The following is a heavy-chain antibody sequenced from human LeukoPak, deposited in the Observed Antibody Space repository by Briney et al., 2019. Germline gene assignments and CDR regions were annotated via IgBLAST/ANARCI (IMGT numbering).Heavy chain of an antibody. V-gene: IGHV1-46*01. D-gene: IGHD1-26*01. CDR3: ARERIPMGGIYYYYGMDV. CDR1: GYTFTSYY. CDR2: INPSGGST. J-gene: IGHJ6*04. Sequence: ASVKVSCKASGYTFTSYYMHWVRQAPGQGLEWMGIINPSGGSTSYAQKFQGRVTMTRDTSTSTVYMELSSLRSEDTAVYYCARERIPMGGIYYYYGMDVGGKGTTVTVPS.